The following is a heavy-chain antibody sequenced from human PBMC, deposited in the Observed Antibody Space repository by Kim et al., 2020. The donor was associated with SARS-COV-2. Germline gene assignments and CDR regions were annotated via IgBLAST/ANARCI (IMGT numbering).Heavy chain of an antibody. Sequence: SGPTLVNPTQTLTLTCTLSGFSLSTSGMCVSWIRQPPGKALEWLARIDWDDDKYYSGSLKTRLTISKDTSKNQVVLTMTNMDPVDTATYYCARKVADSGGYYVHFDHWGLGTLVTVSS. CDR3: ARKVADSGGYYVHFDH. J-gene: IGHJ4*02. D-gene: IGHD1-26*01. V-gene: IGHV2-70*11. CDR1: GFSLSTSGMC. CDR2: IDWDDDK.